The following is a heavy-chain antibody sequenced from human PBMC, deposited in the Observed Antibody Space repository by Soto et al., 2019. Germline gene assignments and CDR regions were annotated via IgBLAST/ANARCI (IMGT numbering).Heavy chain of an antibody. V-gene: IGHV3-33*01. D-gene: IGHD6-13*01. Sequence: GGSLRLSCAASGFTFSSYGMHWVRQAPGKGLEWVAVIWYDGSNKYYADSVKGRFTISRDNSKNTLYLQMNSLRAEDTAVYYCARLAFGYSSSWPASKWGQGTLVTVSS. CDR2: IWYDGSNK. J-gene: IGHJ4*02. CDR3: ARLAFGYSSSWPASK. CDR1: GFTFSSYG.